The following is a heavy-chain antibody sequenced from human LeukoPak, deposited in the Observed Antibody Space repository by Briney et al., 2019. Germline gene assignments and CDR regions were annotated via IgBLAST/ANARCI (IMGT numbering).Heavy chain of an antibody. CDR3: ARVISTRYCSSTSCPESPAYYYYYMDV. J-gene: IGHJ6*03. D-gene: IGHD2-2*01. Sequence: ASVKVSCKASGYTFTSYGISWVRQAPGQGLEWMGWISAYNGNTNYAQKLQGRVTMTTDTSTSTAYMELRSLRSDDTAVYYCARVISTRYCSSTSCPESPAYYYYYMDVWGKGTTVTVSS. V-gene: IGHV1-18*01. CDR1: GYTFTSYG. CDR2: ISAYNGNT.